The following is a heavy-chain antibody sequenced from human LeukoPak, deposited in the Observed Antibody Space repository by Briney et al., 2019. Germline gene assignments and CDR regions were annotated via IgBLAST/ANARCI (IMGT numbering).Heavy chain of an antibody. CDR2: ISGIGTTT. D-gene: IGHD4-17*01. Sequence: GGSLRLSCTGSGFTFSSYAMTWVRHAPGKGLECVSVISGIGTTTYYADSVKGRFTISRDNSKNTLFLQMNSLRVEDTATYYCTKKRTTSVTDWFDPWGQGTLVTVSS. CDR1: GFTFSSYA. J-gene: IGHJ5*02. V-gene: IGHV3-23*01. CDR3: TKKRTTSVTDWFDP.